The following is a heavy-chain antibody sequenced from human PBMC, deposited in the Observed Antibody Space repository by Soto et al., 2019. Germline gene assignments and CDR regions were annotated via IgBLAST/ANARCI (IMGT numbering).Heavy chain of an antibody. D-gene: IGHD2-8*01. V-gene: IGHV3-33*01. CDR3: ARDDDNEANAFDY. CDR1: GFTFSRYG. Sequence: GVSLRLSCAASGFTFSRYGMHWVRQAPGKGLEWVALIWNDGIRKVYVDSVKGRLSISRDNSKNTLDLQMNSLRAEDTAVYYCARDDDNEANAFDYWGQGTLVTVSS. CDR2: IWNDGIRK. J-gene: IGHJ4*02.